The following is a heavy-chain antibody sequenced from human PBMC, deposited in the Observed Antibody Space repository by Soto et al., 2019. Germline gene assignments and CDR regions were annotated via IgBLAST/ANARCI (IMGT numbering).Heavy chain of an antibody. CDR3: AAEGWFGELSLYYGMDV. D-gene: IGHD3-10*01. Sequence: SVKVSCKASGFTFTSSAVQWVRQARGQRLEWIGWIVVGSGNTNYAQKIQERVTITRDMSTSTAYMELSSLRSEDTAVYYCAAEGWFGELSLYYGMDVWGQGTTVTVSS. CDR2: IVVGSGNT. J-gene: IGHJ6*02. CDR1: GFTFTSSA. V-gene: IGHV1-58*01.